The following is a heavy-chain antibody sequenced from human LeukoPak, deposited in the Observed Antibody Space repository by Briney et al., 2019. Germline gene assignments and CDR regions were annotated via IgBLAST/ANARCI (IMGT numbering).Heavy chain of an antibody. CDR1: GFTVSSNS. CDR3: ARDPYSGSYGNYYYYFMDV. CDR2: IYTTGRT. D-gene: IGHD1-26*01. Sequence: PGGSLRLSCTVSGFTVSSNSMSWVRQAPGKGLEWVSFIYTTGRTHNSDSVKGRFTISRDNAKNSLHLQTNSLRAEDTAVYYCARDPYSGSYGNYYYYFMDVWGKGTTVTISS. V-gene: IGHV3-53*01. J-gene: IGHJ6*03.